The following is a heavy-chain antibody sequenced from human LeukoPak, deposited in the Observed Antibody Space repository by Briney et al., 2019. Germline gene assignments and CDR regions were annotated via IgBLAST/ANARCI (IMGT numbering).Heavy chain of an antibody. D-gene: IGHD3-22*01. CDR2: ISSSSTYI. J-gene: IGHJ4*02. CDR1: GFTFSNYW. CDR3: ARGPDYYDTSGYYSVY. Sequence: GGSLRLSCAASGFTFSNYWMSWVRQAPGKGLEWVSSISSSSTYIYYADSVKGRFTISRDNAKNSLYLQMNSLRAEDTAVYYCARGPDYYDTSGYYSVYWGQGTLVTVSS. V-gene: IGHV3-21*01.